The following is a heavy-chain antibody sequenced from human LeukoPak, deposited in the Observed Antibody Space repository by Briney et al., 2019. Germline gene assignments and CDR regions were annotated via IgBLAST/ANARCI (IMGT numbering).Heavy chain of an antibody. Sequence: GVSVKVSCKASGGTFSSYAISWVRQAPGQGLEGMGMIMPIFGTANYVQKFQGRVTSTTDESASAAYLELSSLRSEDTAVYYCANTPYCTNGVCYLHWFEPWGQGTLVTVSS. CDR3: ANTPYCTNGVCYLHWFEP. CDR1: GGTFSSYA. CDR2: IMPIFGTA. J-gene: IGHJ5*02. D-gene: IGHD2-8*01. V-gene: IGHV1-69*05.